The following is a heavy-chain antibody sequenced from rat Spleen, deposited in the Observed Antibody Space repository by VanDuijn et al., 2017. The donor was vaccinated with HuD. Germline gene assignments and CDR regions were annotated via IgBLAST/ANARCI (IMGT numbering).Heavy chain of an antibody. Sequence: EVQLVESDGGLVQPGKSLKVSCAASGFTFSDYYMAWVRQAPTKGLEWVATISYDGRTTYYRDSVKGRFTISRDNTKSTLYLQMDSLRSEDTATYYCTTLSGGFDYWGQGVMVTVSS. CDR2: ISYDGRTT. CDR1: GFTFSDYY. D-gene: IGHD1-1*01. V-gene: IGHV5-20*01. CDR3: TTLSGGFDY. J-gene: IGHJ2*01.